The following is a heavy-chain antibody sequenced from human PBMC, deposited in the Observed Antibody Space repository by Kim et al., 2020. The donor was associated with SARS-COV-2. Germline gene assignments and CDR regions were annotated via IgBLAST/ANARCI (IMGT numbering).Heavy chain of an antibody. J-gene: IGHJ4*02. CDR2: LYTDGIT. CDR1: GFSVINTY. V-gene: IGHV3-53*01. CDR3: AQSKGTYLDF. D-gene: IGHD3-10*01. Sequence: GGSLRLSCAASGFSVINTYMSWVRQAPGRGLEWVSVLYTDGITYYADSVKGRFTVSRDNAKRTLYLQMNSLRGDDTAIYYCAQSKGTYLDFWGQGTLVTVSS.